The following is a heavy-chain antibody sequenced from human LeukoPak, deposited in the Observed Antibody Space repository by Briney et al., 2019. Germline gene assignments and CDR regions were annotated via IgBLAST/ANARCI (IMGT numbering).Heavy chain of an antibody. CDR3: ARETPGYGDFIY. V-gene: IGHV1-46*01. CDR1: GYTFTSYY. CDR2: INPSGGST. J-gene: IGHJ4*02. Sequence: GASVKVSCKASGYTFTSYYIHWVRQAPGQGLEWMGLINPSGGSTIFAQKFQGRITMTRDTSTSTVYTDLSSLRSEDTAVYYCARETPGYGDFIYWGQGTLVTVSS. D-gene: IGHD4-17*01.